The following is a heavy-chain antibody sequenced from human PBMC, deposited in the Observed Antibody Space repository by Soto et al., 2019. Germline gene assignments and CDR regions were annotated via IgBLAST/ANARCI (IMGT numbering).Heavy chain of an antibody. V-gene: IGHV4-39*01. J-gene: IGHJ4*02. D-gene: IGHD5-12*01. Sequence: PSETLSLTCTVSGGSISSSSYYWGWIRQPPGKGLEWIGSIYYSGSTYYNPSLKSRVTISVDTSKNQFSLKLSSVTAADTAVYYCARLRGYSGYDTGGDYFDYWGQGTLVTVSS. CDR2: IYYSGST. CDR3: ARLRGYSGYDTGGDYFDY. CDR1: GGSISSSSYY.